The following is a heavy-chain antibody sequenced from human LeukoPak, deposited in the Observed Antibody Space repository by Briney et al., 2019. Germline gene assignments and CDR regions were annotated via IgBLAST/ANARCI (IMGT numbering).Heavy chain of an antibody. V-gene: IGHV3-23*01. CDR2: ISGSGGST. CDR1: GFTFSSYA. Sequence: GGSLTLSCAASGFTFSSYAMSWVRQAPGKGLEWVSTISGSGGSTYYADSVKGRFTISRDNSKNTLYLQMNSLRAEDAAVYYCAKTISGYCSSTSCLNWFDPWGQGTLVTVSS. J-gene: IGHJ5*02. D-gene: IGHD2-2*03. CDR3: AKTISGYCSSTSCLNWFDP.